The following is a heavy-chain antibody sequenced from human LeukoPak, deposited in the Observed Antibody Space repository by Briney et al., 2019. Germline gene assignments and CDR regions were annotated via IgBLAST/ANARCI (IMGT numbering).Heavy chain of an antibody. Sequence: GASVKVSCKASGYTFTGYYMHWVRQAPGQGLEWMGWINPNSGGTNYAQKFQGRVTMTRDTSICTAYMELSRLRSDDTAVYYCARDFEVVTAIPWYFDYWGQGTLVTVSS. CDR1: GYTFTGYY. J-gene: IGHJ4*02. D-gene: IGHD2-21*02. CDR2: INPNSGGT. CDR3: ARDFEVVTAIPWYFDY. V-gene: IGHV1-2*02.